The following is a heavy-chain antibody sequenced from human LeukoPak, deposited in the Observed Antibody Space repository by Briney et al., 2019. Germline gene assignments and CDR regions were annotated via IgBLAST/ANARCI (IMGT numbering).Heavy chain of an antibody. CDR2: ISYDGSNK. CDR1: GFTFSSYA. CDR3: ATDSGLVRGVMY. J-gene: IGHJ4*02. Sequence: PGGSLRLSCAASGFTFSSYAMHWVRQAPGKGLEWVAAISYDGSNKYYADSVKGRFTISRDNSENTLYLQMNSLRAEDTAVYCCATDSGLVRGVMYWGQGALVTVSS. D-gene: IGHD3-10*01. V-gene: IGHV3-30-3*01.